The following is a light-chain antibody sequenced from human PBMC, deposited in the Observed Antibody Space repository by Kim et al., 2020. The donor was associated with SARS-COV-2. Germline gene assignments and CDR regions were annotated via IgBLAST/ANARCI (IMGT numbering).Light chain of an antibody. CDR2: DAS. CDR1: QYIGDW. Sequence: PGEPATLSCRASQYIGDWLAWYQQRPGQAPRLLICDASNRAPGIPARVSGSGSGTDFTLTIRSPEPEDLGVYYCQQRRDWPLTFGGGTKVDIK. J-gene: IGKJ4*01. CDR3: QQRRDWPLT. V-gene: IGKV3-11*01.